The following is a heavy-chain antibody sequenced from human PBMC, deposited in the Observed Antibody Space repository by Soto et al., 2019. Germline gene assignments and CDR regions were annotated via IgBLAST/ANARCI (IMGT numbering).Heavy chain of an antibody. D-gene: IGHD3-22*01. J-gene: IGHJ4*02. CDR1: GFTFDDYA. V-gene: IGHV3-9*01. Sequence: GGSLRLSCAASGFTFDDYAMHWVRQAPGKGLEWVSGISWNSGSIGYADSVKGRFTISRDNAKNSLYLQMNSLRAEDTALYYCAKTNYYDSSGFFGAGYYFDYWGQGTLVTVSS. CDR3: AKTNYYDSSGFFGAGYYFDY. CDR2: ISWNSGSI.